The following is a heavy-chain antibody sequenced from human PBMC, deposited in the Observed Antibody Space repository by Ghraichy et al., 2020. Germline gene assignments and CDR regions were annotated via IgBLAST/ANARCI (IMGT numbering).Heavy chain of an antibody. D-gene: IGHD3-16*01. Sequence: GESLNISCAASGFSFSSNAMSWVRQALGKGLEWVSTITNTGAGTYYADSVKGRFIISRDNSKNTVYLQMNSLRPEETAIYSCANPRGGFWGPGNLVPVS. V-gene: IGHV3-23*01. CDR1: GFSFSSNA. CDR3: ANPRGGF. CDR2: ITNTGAGT. J-gene: IGHJ4*02.